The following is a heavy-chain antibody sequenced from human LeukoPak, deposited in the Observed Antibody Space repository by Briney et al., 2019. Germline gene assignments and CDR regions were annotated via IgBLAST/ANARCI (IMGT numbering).Heavy chain of an antibody. CDR3: ARYTYYYGSGSVGFDY. J-gene: IGHJ4*02. D-gene: IGHD3-10*01. CDR1: GGSFSGYY. CDR2: INHSGST. V-gene: IGHV4-34*01. Sequence: PSETLSLTCAVYGGSFSGYYWSWIRQPPGKGLEWIGEINHSGSTNYNPSPKSRVTISVDTSKNQFSLKLSSVTAADTAVYYCARYTYYYGSGSVGFDYWGQGTLVTVSS.